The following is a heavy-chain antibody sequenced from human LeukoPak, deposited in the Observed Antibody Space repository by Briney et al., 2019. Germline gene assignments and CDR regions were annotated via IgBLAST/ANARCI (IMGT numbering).Heavy chain of an antibody. CDR1: GYSISSGYY. CDR2: IYHSGST. Sequence: SETLSLTCTVSGYSISSGYYWGWIRQPPGKGLEWIGSIYHSGSTYYNPSLKSRVTISVDTSKNQFSLKLSSVTAADTAVYYCARDPLLMVRGVIGYWGQGTLVTVSS. D-gene: IGHD3-10*01. J-gene: IGHJ4*02. CDR3: ARDPLLMVRGVIGY. V-gene: IGHV4-38-2*02.